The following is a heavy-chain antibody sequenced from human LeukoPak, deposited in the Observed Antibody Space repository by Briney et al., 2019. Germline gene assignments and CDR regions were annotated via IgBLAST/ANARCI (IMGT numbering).Heavy chain of an antibody. D-gene: IGHD6-13*01. CDR1: GFTFSSYA. CDR3: ARHYRGSSWFTPDFDY. CDR2: ISYDGSNK. V-gene: IGHV3-30*04. J-gene: IGHJ4*02. Sequence: GGSLRLSCAASGFTFSSYAMHWVRQAPGKGLEWVAVISYDGSNKYYADPVKGRFTISRDNSKNTLYLQMNSLRAEDTAVYYCARHYRGSSWFTPDFDYWGQGTLVTVSS.